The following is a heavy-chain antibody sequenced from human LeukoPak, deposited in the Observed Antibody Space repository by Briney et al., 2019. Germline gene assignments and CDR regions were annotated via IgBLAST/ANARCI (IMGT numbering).Heavy chain of an antibody. V-gene: IGHV1-8*01. CDR1: GYTFTSYD. CDR2: MNPHSGNT. J-gene: IGHJ6*02. CDR3: ARGGGGSYLLCYGMDV. D-gene: IGHD1-26*01. Sequence: GASVKVSCKASGYTFTSYDIIWVRQATGQGLEWMGWMNPHSGNTGYAQKFQGRVTMTRNTSISTAYMELSSLRSEDTAVYYCARGGGGSYLLCYGMDVWGQGTTVTVSS.